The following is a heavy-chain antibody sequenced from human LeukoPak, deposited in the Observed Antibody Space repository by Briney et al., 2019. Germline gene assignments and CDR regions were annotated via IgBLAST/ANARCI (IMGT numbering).Heavy chain of an antibody. J-gene: IGHJ4*02. CDR1: GGSFSGYY. CDR2: INHSGST. CDR3: ARESYYYDSSGKGVVLPYYFDY. V-gene: IGHV4-34*01. Sequence: KPSETLSLTCAVYGGSFSGYYWSWIRQPPGKGLEWIGEINHSGSTNYNPSLKSRVTISVDTSKNQFSLKLSSVTAADTAVYYCARESYYYDSSGKGVVLPYYFDYWGQGTLVTVSS. D-gene: IGHD3-22*01.